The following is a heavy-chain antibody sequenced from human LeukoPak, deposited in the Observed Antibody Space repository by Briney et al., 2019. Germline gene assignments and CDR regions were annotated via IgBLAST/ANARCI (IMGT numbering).Heavy chain of an antibody. CDR3: AKAPYDNQYYYMGV. J-gene: IGHJ6*03. V-gene: IGHV3-23*01. CDR2: VSGSGSVT. D-gene: IGHD3-9*01. Sequence: GGSLRLSCAASGFTFRSYAMNWVRQAPGKGLEWVSSVSGSGSVTFYGDSVKGRFTISRDNSKNTLYLQMDSLRAEDTAVYYCAKAPYDNQYYYMGVWGRGTTVTVSS. CDR1: GFTFRSYA.